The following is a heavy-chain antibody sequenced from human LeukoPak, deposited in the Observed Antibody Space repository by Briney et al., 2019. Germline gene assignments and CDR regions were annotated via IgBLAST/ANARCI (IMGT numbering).Heavy chain of an antibody. D-gene: IGHD2/OR15-2a*01. J-gene: IGHJ4*02. Sequence: SETLSLTCTVSGGSISSSSYYWGWIRQPPGKGLEWIGSIYYSGSTYYNPSLKSRVTISVDKSKNQFSLKLSSVTAADTAVYYCAKLDPVIRLGFGYWGQGTLVTVSS. CDR3: AKLDPVIRLGFGY. CDR1: GGSISSSSYY. CDR2: IYYSGST. V-gene: IGHV4-39*07.